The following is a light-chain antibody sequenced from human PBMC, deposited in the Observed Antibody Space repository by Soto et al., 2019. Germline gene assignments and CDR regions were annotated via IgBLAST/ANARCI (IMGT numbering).Light chain of an antibody. J-gene: IGKJ5*01. V-gene: IGKV3-20*01. Sequence: EIVLTQSPGTLSLSPGERATLSCRASQSIRSHYLAWYQQKPGQAPRLLISGAHNRAPGIPDRFSGSESGTDFTLSISRVEPEDFAVFYCQQYGTSEIIFGQGTRLEIK. CDR1: QSIRSHY. CDR2: GAH. CDR3: QQYGTSEII.